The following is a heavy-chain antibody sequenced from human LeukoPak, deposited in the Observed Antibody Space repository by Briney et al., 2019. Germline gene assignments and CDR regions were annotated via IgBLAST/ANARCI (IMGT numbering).Heavy chain of an antibody. J-gene: IGHJ4*02. D-gene: IGHD2-2*01. V-gene: IGHV3-49*03. CDR1: GFTFGDYA. CDR2: IRSKAYGGTT. CDR3: ARGGVYCSSVSCSVDY. Sequence: GGSLRLSCTASGFTFGDYAMSWFRQAAGKGLEWVGFIRSKAYGGTTENAASVKGRFTISRDDSKSIAYLQMNSLKTEDTAVYYCARGGVYCSSVSCSVDYWGQGILVTVSS.